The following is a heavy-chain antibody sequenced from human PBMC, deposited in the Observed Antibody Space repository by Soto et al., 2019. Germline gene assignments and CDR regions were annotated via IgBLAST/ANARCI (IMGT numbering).Heavy chain of an antibody. Sequence: ASVKVSCKASGYTLTSYAMHWVRQAPGQRLEWMGWINAGNGNTKYSQKFQGRVTITRDTSASTAYMELSSLRSEDTAVYYCARAPIAVAGNFDYWGQGTLVTVSS. J-gene: IGHJ4*02. CDR2: INAGNGNT. CDR3: ARAPIAVAGNFDY. V-gene: IGHV1-3*01. CDR1: GYTLTSYA. D-gene: IGHD6-19*01.